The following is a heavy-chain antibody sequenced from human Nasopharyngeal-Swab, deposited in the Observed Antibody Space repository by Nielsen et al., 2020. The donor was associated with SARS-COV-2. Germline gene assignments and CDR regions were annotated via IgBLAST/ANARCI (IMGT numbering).Heavy chain of an antibody. Sequence: ASVKVSCKASGGTFRSQGINWVRQAPGQGFEWMGWISVYNANTDYAQKFQGRVSMTTDTSTSTAYMEMRSLRSDDTAVYYCARDVEEWLVVPSLSFDYWGQGILVTVSS. CDR3: ARDVEEWLVVPSLSFDY. CDR1: GGTFRSQG. CDR2: ISVYNANT. D-gene: IGHD3-3*01. J-gene: IGHJ4*02. V-gene: IGHV1-18*01.